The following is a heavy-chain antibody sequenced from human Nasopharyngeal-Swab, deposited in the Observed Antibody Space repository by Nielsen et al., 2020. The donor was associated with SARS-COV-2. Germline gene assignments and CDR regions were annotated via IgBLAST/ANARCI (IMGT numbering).Heavy chain of an antibody. V-gene: IGHV3-30-3*01. D-gene: IGHD3-22*01. CDR2: TSYDGSSN. J-gene: IGHJ5*02. CDR3: ARPARRGLNWFDP. Sequence: LSLTCAASGFIFSTYAMHWVRQAPGKGLEWVALTSYDGSSNYYAHSVKGRFTISRDNSKNTLYLQMNSLRGEDTAVYYCARPARRGLNWFDPWGQGTLVTVSS. CDR1: GFIFSTYA.